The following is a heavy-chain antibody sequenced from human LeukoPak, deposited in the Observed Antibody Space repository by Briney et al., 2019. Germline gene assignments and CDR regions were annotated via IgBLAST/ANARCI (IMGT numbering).Heavy chain of an antibody. CDR2: MNPNSGNT. CDR1: GYTFTSYD. CDR3: ARGYDYVWGSQSPHFDY. D-gene: IGHD3-16*01. V-gene: IGHV1-8*01. Sequence: ASVKVSCKASGYTFTSYDINWVRQATGQGLEWMGWMNPNSGNTGYAQKFQGRVTMTRNTSISTAYMELSSLRSGDTAVYYCARGYDYVWGSQSPHFDYWGQGTLVTVSS. J-gene: IGHJ4*02.